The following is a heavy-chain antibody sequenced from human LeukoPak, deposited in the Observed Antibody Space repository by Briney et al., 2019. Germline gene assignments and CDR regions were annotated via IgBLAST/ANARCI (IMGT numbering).Heavy chain of an antibody. Sequence: ASVKVSCKASGYTVTSYGISWVRQAPGQGLEWMGWISAYNGNTNYAQKLQGRVTMTTDTSTSTAYMELRSLRSDDTAVYYCARGLMITFGGVIVTYYFDYWGQGTLVTVSS. J-gene: IGHJ4*02. D-gene: IGHD3-16*02. CDR1: GYTVTSYG. V-gene: IGHV1-18*01. CDR3: ARGLMITFGGVIVTYYFDY. CDR2: ISAYNGNT.